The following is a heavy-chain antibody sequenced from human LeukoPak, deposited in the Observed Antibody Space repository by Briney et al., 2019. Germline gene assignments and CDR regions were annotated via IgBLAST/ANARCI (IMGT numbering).Heavy chain of an antibody. V-gene: IGHV4-39*01. Sequence: SETLSLTCTVSGRSLSSSSYYWGWIRQPPGKGLEWIGSIYYSGSTYCNPSLKSRVTISVDTSKNQFSLKLSSVTAADTAVHYCARHAVLGVGYYYYYFMDVWGKGTTVTVS. CDR3: ARHAVLGVGYYYYYFMDV. J-gene: IGHJ6*03. CDR1: GRSLSSSSYY. CDR2: IYYSGST. D-gene: IGHD2-8*02.